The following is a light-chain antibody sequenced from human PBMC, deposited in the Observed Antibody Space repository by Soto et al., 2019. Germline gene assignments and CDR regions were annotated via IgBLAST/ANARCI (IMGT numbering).Light chain of an antibody. V-gene: IGKV3-20*01. CDR2: GAT. J-gene: IGKJ1*01. Sequence: EIVLTQSPGTLSLSPGERGTLSCRASQTISSTYITWYQHRPGQAPRLVMFGATKRATGIPDRFTGDRSGTFFTITISRVEPEYSVVYYCQHNGYPPKTFGQGTKVKMK. CDR1: QTISSTY. CDR3: QHNGYPPKT.